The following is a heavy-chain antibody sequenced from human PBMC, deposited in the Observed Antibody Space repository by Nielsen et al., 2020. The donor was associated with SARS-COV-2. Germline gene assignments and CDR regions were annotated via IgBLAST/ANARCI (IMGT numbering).Heavy chain of an antibody. CDR3: ARASDKYFDWLLDY. V-gene: IGHV3-33*01. D-gene: IGHD3-9*01. Sequence: GESLKISCAASGFTFSNYAMHWVRQAPGKGLEWVAIIWNDGSNKNYVDSVKGRFIISKDNAKKILYLQMNSLRVEDTAVYYCARASDKYFDWLLDYWGQGTLVTVSS. J-gene: IGHJ4*02. CDR1: GFTFSNYA. CDR2: IWNDGSNK.